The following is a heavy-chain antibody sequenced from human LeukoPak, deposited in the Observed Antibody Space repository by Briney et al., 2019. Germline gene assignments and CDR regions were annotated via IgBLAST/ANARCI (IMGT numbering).Heavy chain of an antibody. CDR2: TYYSGST. V-gene: IGHV4-39*01. CDR3: ARHLSVGGYYSQPHYTWFDP. CDR1: GGAISSSTYY. Sequence: PSETLSLTCTVSGGAISSSTYYWGWIRQPPGKGLEWIGSTYYSGSTYYNSSLKSRVTISVDTSKNQFSLKLSSVTAADTAVYYCARHLSVGGYYSQPHYTWFDPWGQGTLVTVSS. D-gene: IGHD3-22*01. J-gene: IGHJ5*02.